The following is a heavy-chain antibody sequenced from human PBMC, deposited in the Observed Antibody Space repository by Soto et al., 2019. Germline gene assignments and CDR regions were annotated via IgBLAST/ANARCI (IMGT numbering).Heavy chain of an antibody. D-gene: IGHD3-10*01. CDR1: GFTFSSYA. CDR3: LRDKRDPYGYYGDH. CDR2: ISYDDGNNK. Sequence: PGGSLRLSCAASGFTFSSYAMHWVRQAPGKGLEWVAVISYDDGNNKYYADSVKGRFTISRDNSKSTLYLQMNSLRAEDTAVYYCLRDKRDPYGYYGDHWGKGTLVA. V-gene: IGHV3-30-3*01. J-gene: IGHJ4*02.